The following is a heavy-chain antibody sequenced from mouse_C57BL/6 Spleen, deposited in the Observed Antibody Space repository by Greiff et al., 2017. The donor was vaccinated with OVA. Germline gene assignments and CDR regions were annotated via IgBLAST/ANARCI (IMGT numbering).Heavy chain of an antibody. Sequence: EVKLMESGGGLVKPGGSLKLSCAASGFTFSSYAMSWVRQTPEKRLEWVATISDGGSYTYYPDNVKGRFTISRDNAKTNLYLQMSHLKSEDTAMYDCARGECDYYAMDYWGQGTSVTVSS. J-gene: IGHJ4*01. CDR2: ISDGGSYT. V-gene: IGHV5-4*03. CDR3: ARGECDYYAMDY. CDR1: GFTFSSYA.